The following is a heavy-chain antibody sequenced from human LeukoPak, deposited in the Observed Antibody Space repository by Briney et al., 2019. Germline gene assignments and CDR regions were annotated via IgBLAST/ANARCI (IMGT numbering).Heavy chain of an antibody. CDR3: AKDGGYNWFDP. CDR2: INGDGRNI. V-gene: IGHV3-74*01. Sequence: GGSLRLSCVASGFTFSSYWMHWVRQDPRKGLVWVSRINGDGRNINYADSVKGRFTISRDNSKNTLYLQMNSLRAEDTAVYYCAKDGGYNWFDPWGQGTLVTVSS. J-gene: IGHJ5*02. CDR1: GFTFSSYW. D-gene: IGHD3-16*01.